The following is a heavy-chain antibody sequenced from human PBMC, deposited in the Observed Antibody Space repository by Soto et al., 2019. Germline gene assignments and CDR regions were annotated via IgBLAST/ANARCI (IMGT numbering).Heavy chain of an antibody. D-gene: IGHD2-15*01. J-gene: IGHJ4*02. CDR1: GGTFSSHG. CDR3: ASDRGYGLVN. CDR2: SIPLFGIT. Sequence: QVQLVQSGAEVKKPGSSVKVSCKASGGTFSSHGFNWVRQAPGQGLEWIGGSIPLFGITNHTQKFQDRITITADAYTTTAYMELRGLRSDATAVYDCASDRGYGLVNCGQGTLLTVSS. V-gene: IGHV1-69*12.